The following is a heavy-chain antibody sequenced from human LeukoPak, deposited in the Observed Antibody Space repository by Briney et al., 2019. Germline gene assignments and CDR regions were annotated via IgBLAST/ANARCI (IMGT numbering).Heavy chain of an antibody. J-gene: IGHJ5*02. CDR2: IKQDGSEK. Sequence: PGGSLRLSCAASGFTFSSYWMSWVRQAPGKGLEWVANIKQDGSEKYYVDSVKGRFTISRDNAKNSLYLQMNSLRAEDTAVYYCARDKGRTGTNWFDPWGQGTLVTVSP. CDR1: GFTFSSYW. D-gene: IGHD1-1*01. CDR3: ARDKGRTGTNWFDP. V-gene: IGHV3-7*01.